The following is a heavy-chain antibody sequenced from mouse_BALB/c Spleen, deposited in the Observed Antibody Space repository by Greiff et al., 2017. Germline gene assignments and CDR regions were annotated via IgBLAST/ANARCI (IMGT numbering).Heavy chain of an antibody. CDR2: IWGGGST. D-gene: IGHD2-14*01. CDR1: GFSLTDYG. V-gene: IGHV2-6-5*01. CDR3: AKPLYYRYDAWFAY. J-gene: IGHJ3*01. Sequence: VKLVESGPGLVAPSQSLSITCTVSGFSLTDYGVSWIRQPPGKGLEWLGVIWGGGSTYYNSALKSRLGISKDNSKSQVFLKMNSLQTDDTAMYYCAKPLYYRYDAWFAYWGQGTLVTVSA.